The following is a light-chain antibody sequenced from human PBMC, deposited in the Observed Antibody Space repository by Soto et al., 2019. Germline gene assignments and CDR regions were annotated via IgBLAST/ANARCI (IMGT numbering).Light chain of an antibody. V-gene: IGKV3-20*01. J-gene: IGKJ2*01. CDR1: QSVASSY. CDR2: GAS. Sequence: EIVLTQSPGTLSLSPGEGATLSCRASQSVASSYLAWYQQKPGQTPTLIIYGASNRATGTPDRFSGGGSGTDFTLAISGLEHEDFAVYYCQQYGSASYTLVQWTKLEI. CDR3: QQYGSASYT.